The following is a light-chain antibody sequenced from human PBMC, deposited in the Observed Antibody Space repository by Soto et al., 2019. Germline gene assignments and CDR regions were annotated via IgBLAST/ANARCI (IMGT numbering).Light chain of an antibody. Sequence: QSVLTQPRSVSGSPGQSVTISCTGTSSDVGGYNYVSWYQQHPGEAPKLMIYDVSKRPSGVPDRFSGSKSGNTASLTISGLQAEDEADYYCCSYAGSYTSYVVFGGGTKLTVL. V-gene: IGLV2-11*01. CDR2: DVS. CDR3: CSYAGSYTSYVV. CDR1: SSDVGGYNY. J-gene: IGLJ2*01.